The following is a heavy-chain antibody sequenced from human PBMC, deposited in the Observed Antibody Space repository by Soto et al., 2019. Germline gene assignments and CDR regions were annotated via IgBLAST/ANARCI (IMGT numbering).Heavy chain of an antibody. J-gene: IGHJ4*02. D-gene: IGHD2-8*02. CDR2: INHRGST. CDR3: ARDKITGLFDY. CDR1: GGSFSGYS. V-gene: IGHV4-34*01. Sequence: QVQLQQWGAGLLKPSETLSLTCAVYGGSFSGYSWTWIRQPPGTGLEWIGEINHRGSTNYNPSLKSRVTISVDTSKNQFSLKLTSVTAADPAVYYCARDKITGLFDYWGQGTLVTVSS.